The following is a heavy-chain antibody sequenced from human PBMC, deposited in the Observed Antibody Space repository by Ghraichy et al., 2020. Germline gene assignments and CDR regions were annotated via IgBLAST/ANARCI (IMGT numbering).Heavy chain of an antibody. D-gene: IGHD5-18*01. Sequence: GGSLRLSCAASGFTFSDYYMSWIRQAPGKGLEWVSYISSSGSTIYYADSVKGRFTISRDNAKNSLYLQMNSLRAEDTAVYYCARDRAITIQLWAFYGMDVWGQGTTVTVSS. CDR1: GFTFSDYY. J-gene: IGHJ6*02. CDR3: ARDRAITIQLWAFYGMDV. CDR2: ISSSGSTI. V-gene: IGHV3-11*01.